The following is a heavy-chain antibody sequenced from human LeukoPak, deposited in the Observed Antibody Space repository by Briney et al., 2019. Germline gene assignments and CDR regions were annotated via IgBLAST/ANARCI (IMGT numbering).Heavy chain of an antibody. CDR2: ISAGSDTV. J-gene: IGHJ2*01. Sequence: GSLRLSCAASGLSLSSNNMHWVRQPPGGGLEWLSYISAGSDTVFSADSVRGRFSISRDNARELLLLQMNSLRVDDTAVYYCTRDLGLRRMIWGRGTLVIVSS. V-gene: IGHV3-48*04. CDR1: GLSLSSNN. CDR3: TRDLGLRRMI.